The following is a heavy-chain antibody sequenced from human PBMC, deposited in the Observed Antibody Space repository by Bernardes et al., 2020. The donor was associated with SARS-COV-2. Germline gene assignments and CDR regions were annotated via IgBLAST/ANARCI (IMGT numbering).Heavy chain of an antibody. J-gene: IGHJ4*02. Sequence: SETLSLTCTVSGASIRSYYWSWIRQPPGKGLEWIGYVFYSGSTNYNPSLKSRVTMSVDTSKKQFSLKLSSVTAADTAVYYCASSEIIAPARFDYWGQGTLVTASS. V-gene: IGHV4-59*01. CDR2: VFYSGST. CDR1: GASIRSYY. D-gene: IGHD6-13*01. CDR3: ASSEIIAPARFDY.